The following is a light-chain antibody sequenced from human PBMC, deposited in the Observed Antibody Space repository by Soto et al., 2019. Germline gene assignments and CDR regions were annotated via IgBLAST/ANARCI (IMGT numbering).Light chain of an antibody. CDR2: EAN. Sequence: QSALTQPASVSGSPGQSITISCTGSSSDVGSYNLVSWYQQHPGKAPKVIIYEANKRPSGVSSRFSGSKSGNTASLTISGLQAGDEADYYCCSAAGSFTWVFGGGTKVTVL. CDR1: SSDVGSYNL. V-gene: IGLV2-23*01. J-gene: IGLJ3*02. CDR3: CSAAGSFTWV.